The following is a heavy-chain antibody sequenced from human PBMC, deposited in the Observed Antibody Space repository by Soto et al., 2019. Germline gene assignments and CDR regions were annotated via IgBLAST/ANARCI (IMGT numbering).Heavy chain of an antibody. D-gene: IGHD3-22*01. Sequence: WWSLRLSCLASIFTFSTYAMHWCRQAPGKGLEYVSTISSNGGSTYYADSVKGRFTISRDNSKNTLYLQMSSLRAEDTAVYYCVKYYFDSSGYYGLNAFDIWGQGTMVTVSS. V-gene: IGHV3-64D*06. CDR2: ISSNGGST. J-gene: IGHJ3*02. CDR3: VKYYFDSSGYYGLNAFDI. CDR1: IFTFSTYA.